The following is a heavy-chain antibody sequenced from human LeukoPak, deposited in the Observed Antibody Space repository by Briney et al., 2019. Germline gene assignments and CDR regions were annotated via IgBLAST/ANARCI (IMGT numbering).Heavy chain of an antibody. D-gene: IGHD2-2*01. Sequence: ASVKVSCKASGYTFTGYYMHWVRQAPGQGLEWMGWINPNSGGTNYAQKFQGRVTMTRDTSISTAYMELSRLRSDDTAVYYCARDRLGCSSTSCYGNWFDPGGQGTLVTVSS. CDR2: INPNSGGT. V-gene: IGHV1-2*02. J-gene: IGHJ5*02. CDR1: GYTFTGYY. CDR3: ARDRLGCSSTSCYGNWFDP.